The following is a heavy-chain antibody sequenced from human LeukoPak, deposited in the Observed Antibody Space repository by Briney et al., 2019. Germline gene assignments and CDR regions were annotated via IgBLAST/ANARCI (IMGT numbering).Heavy chain of an antibody. CDR2: IRSKANSYAT. D-gene: IGHD3-9*01. CDR1: GFIFSGSA. Sequence: GGSVRLSCAASGFIFSGSAMHWVRQASGKGLEWVGRIRSKANSYATAYAASVKGRFTISRDDSKNTAYLQMNSLKTEDTAVYYCTSLRYFDWLLSDPWGQGTLVTVSS. CDR3: TSLRYFDWLLSDP. V-gene: IGHV3-73*01. J-gene: IGHJ5*02.